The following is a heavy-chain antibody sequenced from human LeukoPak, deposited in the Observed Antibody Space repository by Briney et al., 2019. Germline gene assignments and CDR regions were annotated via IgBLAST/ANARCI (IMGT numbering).Heavy chain of an antibody. D-gene: IGHD3-10*01. Sequence: VASVKVSCKASGYTFTSYGISWVRQAPGQGLEWMGWISAYNGNTNYAQKLQGRVTMTTDTSTSTAYMELRSLRSDDTAVYYCAVDYGSGSYYIFDYWGQGILVTVSS. J-gene: IGHJ4*02. CDR3: AVDYGSGSYYIFDY. CDR2: ISAYNGNT. V-gene: IGHV1-18*01. CDR1: GYTFTSYG.